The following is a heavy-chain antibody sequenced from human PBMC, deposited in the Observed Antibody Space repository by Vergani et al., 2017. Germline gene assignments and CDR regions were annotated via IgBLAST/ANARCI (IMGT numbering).Heavy chain of an antibody. V-gene: IGHV3-21*01. J-gene: IGHJ4*02. CDR3: ARDAGNTWDYFDY. CDR2: ISSSGTYI. Sequence: EVQLVESGGGLVKPGGSLRLSCAASGFTFRSYSMNWVRPAPGKGVEWVSSISSSGTYIYYADSVKGRFTISRDTAKNSLYLQMNSLRAEDTAVYYCARDAGNTWDYFDYWGQGTLVTVSS. CDR1: GFTFRSYS. D-gene: IGHD4-23*01.